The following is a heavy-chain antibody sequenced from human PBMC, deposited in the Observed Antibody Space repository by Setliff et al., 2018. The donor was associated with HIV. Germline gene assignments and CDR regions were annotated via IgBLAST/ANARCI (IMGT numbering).Heavy chain of an antibody. J-gene: IGHJ4*02. CDR3: ARGSGGSCYRY. CDR2: ISYDGSNK. V-gene: IGHV3-30-3*01. D-gene: IGHD2-15*01. CDR1: GFTFSSYA. Sequence: QPGGSLRLSCAASGFTFSSYAMRWVRQAPGKGLEWVAVISYDGSNKYYADSVKGRFTISRDNSKNTLYLQMNSLRAEDTAVYYCARGSGGSCYRYWGQGTLVTVSS.